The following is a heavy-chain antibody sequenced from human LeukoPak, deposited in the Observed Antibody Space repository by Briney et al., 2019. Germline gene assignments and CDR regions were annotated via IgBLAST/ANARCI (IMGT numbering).Heavy chain of an antibody. J-gene: IGHJ4*02. D-gene: IGHD1-26*01. V-gene: IGHV3-23*01. CDR2: ISGSGGST. CDR3: AKTTSDRSYATKFDY. CDR1: GFTFSSYS. Sequence: GGSLRFSCAASGFTFSSYSMSWVRQAPGKGLEWVSAISGSGGSTYYADSVKGRFTISRDNSKNTLYLRMNSLRAEDTAVYYCAKTTSDRSYATKFDYWGQGTLVTVSS.